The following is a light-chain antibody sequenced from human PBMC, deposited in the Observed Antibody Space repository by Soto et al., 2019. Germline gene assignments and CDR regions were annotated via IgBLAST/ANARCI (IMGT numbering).Light chain of an antibody. Sequence: EIVLTQSPGTLSLSPGERATLSCRASQSVSSSYLAWYQQKPGQAPRLLIYGASSRATGIPDRFSGSGSGTDFTLTIIRLEPEDFAVYYCQQYGSSPSTFGQGTKVDIK. CDR1: QSVSSSY. CDR2: GAS. J-gene: IGKJ1*01. V-gene: IGKV3-20*01. CDR3: QQYGSSPST.